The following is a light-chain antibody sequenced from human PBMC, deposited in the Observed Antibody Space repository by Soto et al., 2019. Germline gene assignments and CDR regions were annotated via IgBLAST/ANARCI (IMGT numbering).Light chain of an antibody. CDR3: QVWDSSTSVV. V-gene: IGLV3-9*01. CDR1: NIGNKD. Sequence: SYELTQPPSVSVAPGQTARITCGGNNIGNKDVHWYQHKPGQAPVLVIYRDSNRPSGIPERFSGSNSGNTATLTISRAYAGDEADYYCQVWDSSTSVVFGGGTKLTVL. J-gene: IGLJ2*01. CDR2: RDS.